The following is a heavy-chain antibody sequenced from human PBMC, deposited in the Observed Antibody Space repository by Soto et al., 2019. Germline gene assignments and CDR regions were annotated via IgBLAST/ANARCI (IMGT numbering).Heavy chain of an antibody. Sequence: QVQLVESGGGVVQPGRSLRLSCAASGFTFSSYAMHWVRQAPGKGLDWVAVISYDGSDKYYTDSVKGRFTISKDNSKNTLYLPMISLRVEDTAVYYWARGGGGMGVYGMDVWGQGTTVTVSS. CDR2: ISYDGSDK. V-gene: IGHV3-30-3*01. CDR3: ARGGGGMGVYGMDV. D-gene: IGHD3-16*01. J-gene: IGHJ6*02. CDR1: GFTFSSYA.